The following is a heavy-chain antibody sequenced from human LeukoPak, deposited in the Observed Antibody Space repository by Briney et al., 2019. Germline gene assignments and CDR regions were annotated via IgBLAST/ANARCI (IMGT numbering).Heavy chain of an antibody. D-gene: IGHD2-21*01. CDR1: GFTFSSYG. CDR3: AKDVV. J-gene: IGHJ4*02. Sequence: PGRSLRLSCAASGFTFSSYGMHWVRQAPGKGLEWVALIWYDGTNKYYADSVKGRFTISRDNSKNTLYLQMNSLRAEDTAVYYGAKDVVRGQGTLVTVSS. CDR2: IWYDGTNK. V-gene: IGHV3-33*06.